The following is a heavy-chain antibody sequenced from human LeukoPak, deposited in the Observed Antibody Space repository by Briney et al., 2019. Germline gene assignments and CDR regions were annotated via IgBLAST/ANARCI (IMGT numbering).Heavy chain of an antibody. D-gene: IGHD1-1*01. Sequence: RASETLSLTCNISAVSIRNYYWTWFRQPPGKGLEWIGYVYYSGSTNYNPSLKSRVTISMDTSKNQFSLKLSSVTAADTAVYYCARETLEGKFDPWGQGILVTVSS. V-gene: IGHV4-59*01. CDR1: AVSIRNYY. CDR3: ARETLEGKFDP. J-gene: IGHJ5*02. CDR2: VYYSGST.